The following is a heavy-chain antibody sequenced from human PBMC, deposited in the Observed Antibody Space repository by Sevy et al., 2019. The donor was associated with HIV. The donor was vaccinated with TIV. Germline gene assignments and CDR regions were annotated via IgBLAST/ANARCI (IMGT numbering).Heavy chain of an antibody. Sequence: SETLSLTCTVSGDSISNYYWSWIRQPPGKGLEWIGYLFYSGSTNYNPSLKSRVPISVDTTKNQVSLKVRSVTAADTAVYYCAGGIAAPRGMDVWGQGTTVTVSS. D-gene: IGHD6-13*01. CDR2: LFYSGST. V-gene: IGHV4-59*01. CDR1: GDSISNYY. J-gene: IGHJ6*02. CDR3: AGGIAAPRGMDV.